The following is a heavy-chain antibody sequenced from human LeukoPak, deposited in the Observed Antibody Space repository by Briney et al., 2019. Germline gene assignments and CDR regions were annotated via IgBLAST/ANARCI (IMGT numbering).Heavy chain of an antibody. J-gene: IGHJ6*03. Sequence: ASVKVSCKAPGYTFTSYDINWVRQATGQGLEWMGWMNPNSGNTGYAQKFQGRVTMTRNTSISTAYMELSSLRSEDTAVYYCARGQYSSSWYGSYYYYYMDVWGKGTTVTISS. V-gene: IGHV1-8*01. CDR3: ARGQYSSSWYGSYYYYYMDV. CDR1: GYTFTSYD. D-gene: IGHD6-13*01. CDR2: MNPNSGNT.